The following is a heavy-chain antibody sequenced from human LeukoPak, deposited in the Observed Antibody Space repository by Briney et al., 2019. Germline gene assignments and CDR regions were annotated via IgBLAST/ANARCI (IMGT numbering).Heavy chain of an antibody. D-gene: IGHD5-18*01. CDR2: IYYSGST. V-gene: IGHV4-30-4*01. Sequence: PSETLSLTCTVSGGSISSGDYYWSWIRQPPGKGLEWIGYIYYSGSTYYNPSLKSRVTISVGTSKNQFSLKLSSVTAADTAVYYCARGIYGYFFAWFDPWGQGTLVTVSS. CDR1: GGSISSGDYY. CDR3: ARGIYGYFFAWFDP. J-gene: IGHJ5*02.